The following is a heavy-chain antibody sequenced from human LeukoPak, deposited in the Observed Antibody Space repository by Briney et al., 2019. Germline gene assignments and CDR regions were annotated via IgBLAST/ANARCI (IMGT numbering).Heavy chain of an antibody. Sequence: GGSLRLSCAASGFSFSSYWMSWVRQAPGKGLEWVANIKQDGSEKYYVDSVKGRFTISRDNAKNALYLQMNSLRVEDTAVYYCARSSRADFDYWGQGIVVTVSS. CDR1: GFSFSSYW. CDR3: ARSSRADFDY. CDR2: IKQDGSEK. V-gene: IGHV3-7*04. J-gene: IGHJ4*02.